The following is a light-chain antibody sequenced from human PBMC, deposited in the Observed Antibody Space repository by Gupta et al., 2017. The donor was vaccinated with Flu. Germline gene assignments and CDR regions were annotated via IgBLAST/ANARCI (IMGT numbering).Light chain of an antibody. CDR1: SSDVGSYTY. Sequence: QSALTQPRSVSGSPGQSVTISCTGTSSDVGSYTYVSWYQQHTGKAPKPILYDVSKRPSGVPDRFSASKSGTTASLNISGLQAEIEADYHCSSYAGSNTWVFGGGTKLTVL. J-gene: IGLJ3*02. CDR3: SSYAGSNTWV. CDR2: DVS. V-gene: IGLV2-11*01.